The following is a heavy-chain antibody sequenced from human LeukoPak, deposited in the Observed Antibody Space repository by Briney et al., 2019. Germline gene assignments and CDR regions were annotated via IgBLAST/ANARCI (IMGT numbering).Heavy chain of an antibody. CDR3: AREGTGTVTTDIYYYYYMDV. D-gene: IGHD4-17*01. V-gene: IGHV4-59*11. Sequence: SETLSLTCTVSGGSISSHYWSWIRQPPGKGLEGIGYSYYSGSTNYNPALKSRVTISVDTSKNQFSLKLSSVTAADTAVYYCAREGTGTVTTDIYYYYYMDVWGKGTTVTVSS. J-gene: IGHJ6*03. CDR2: SYYSGST. CDR1: GGSISSHY.